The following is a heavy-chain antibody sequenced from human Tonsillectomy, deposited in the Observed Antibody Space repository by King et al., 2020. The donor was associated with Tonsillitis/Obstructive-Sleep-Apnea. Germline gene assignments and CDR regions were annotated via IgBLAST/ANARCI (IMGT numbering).Heavy chain of an antibody. D-gene: IGHD2-15*01. CDR3: ARVYCSGGTCYSRYNFDY. CDR1: GFTFSNYW. Sequence: VQLVESGGGLVQPGGSLRLSCVASGFTFSNYWMHWVRQAPGKGLVWVSYINSDGISTSYADSVKGRFTISRYNAKNTLYLQMNSLRGDDTAVYYCARVYCSGGTCYSRYNFDYWGQGALVTVSS. J-gene: IGHJ4*02. CDR2: INSDGIST. V-gene: IGHV3-74*01.